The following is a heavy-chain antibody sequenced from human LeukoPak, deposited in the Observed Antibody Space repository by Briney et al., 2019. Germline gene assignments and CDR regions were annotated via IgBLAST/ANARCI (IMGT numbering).Heavy chain of an antibody. CDR1: GYTFSSYA. Sequence: ASVKVSCKASGYTFSSYAMNWVRQAPGQGLEWMGGIIPIFGTANYAQKFQGRVTITADESTSTAYMELSSLRSEDTAVYYCARPIGTDYGFWGAHSWFDPWGQGTLVTVSS. V-gene: IGHV1-69*13. CDR2: IIPIFGTA. J-gene: IGHJ5*02. CDR3: ARPIGTDYGFWGAHSWFDP. D-gene: IGHD3-3*01.